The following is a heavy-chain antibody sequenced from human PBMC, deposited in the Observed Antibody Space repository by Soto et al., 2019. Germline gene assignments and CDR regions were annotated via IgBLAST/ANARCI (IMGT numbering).Heavy chain of an antibody. Sequence: ASVKVSCKASGYSFTGLDINWVRQTTGQGLEWMGWMEPSSGRTGYAQKFQGRVTMTRDTSINTAYMELSSLTSDDTAFYYCARDRGTAMAYFDHWGQGILVTVSS. CDR1: GYSFTGLD. V-gene: IGHV1-8*01. CDR3: ARDRGTAMAYFDH. D-gene: IGHD5-18*01. J-gene: IGHJ4*02. CDR2: MEPSSGRT.